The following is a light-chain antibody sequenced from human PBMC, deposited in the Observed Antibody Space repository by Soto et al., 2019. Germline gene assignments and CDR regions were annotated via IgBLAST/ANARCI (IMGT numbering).Light chain of an antibody. J-gene: IGKJ2*01. V-gene: IGKV3-20*01. Sequence: EIVLTQSPGTLSLSPGERATLSCRASQSVSSSYLAWYQQKPGQAPRLLIYGASCRAAGFPDRFSGSGSGTDFTLTISRLEDEDFAVYYCQQYGSSPMYTFGQGTKLEIK. CDR3: QQYGSSPMYT. CDR1: QSVSSSY. CDR2: GAS.